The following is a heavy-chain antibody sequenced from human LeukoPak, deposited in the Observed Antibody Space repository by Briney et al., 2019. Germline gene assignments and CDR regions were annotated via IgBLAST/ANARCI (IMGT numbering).Heavy chain of an antibody. CDR2: IKQDGSEK. Sequence: GGSLRLSCAASGFTFSSYWMSWVRQAPGKGLEWVANIKQDGSEKYYVDSVKGRFTISRDNAKNSLYLQMNSLRAEDTALYYCARATTVTTLVDAFDIWGQGTMVTVSS. J-gene: IGHJ3*02. V-gene: IGHV3-7*04. CDR3: ARATTVTTLVDAFDI. CDR1: GFTFSSYW. D-gene: IGHD4-17*01.